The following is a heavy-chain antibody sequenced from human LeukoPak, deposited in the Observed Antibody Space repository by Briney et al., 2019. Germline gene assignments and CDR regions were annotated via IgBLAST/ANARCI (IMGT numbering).Heavy chain of an antibody. V-gene: IGHV4-59*12. Sequence: PSETLSLTCTVSGGSISSYYWSWIRQPPGKGLEWIGGIYYSGSTYYNPSLKSRVTISVDTSKNQFSLKLNSVTAADTAVYYCARKAPYYYDGSGPLGTYYFDYWGQGTLVTVSS. CDR3: ARKAPYYYDGSGPLGTYYFDY. D-gene: IGHD3-22*01. CDR2: IYYSGST. CDR1: GGSISSYY. J-gene: IGHJ4*02.